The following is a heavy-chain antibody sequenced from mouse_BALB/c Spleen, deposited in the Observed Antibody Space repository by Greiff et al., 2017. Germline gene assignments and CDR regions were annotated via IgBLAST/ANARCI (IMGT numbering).Heavy chain of an antibody. V-gene: IGHV1-84*02. CDR1: GYTFTDYY. CDR3: AREGGNYTRDYAMDY. Sequence: LMESGPELVKPGASVKISCKASGYTFTDYYINWVKQKPGQGLEWIGWIYPGSGNTKYNEKFKGKATLTVDTSSSTAYMQLSSLTSEDTAVYFCAREGGNYTRDYAMDYWGQGTSVTVSS. CDR2: IYPGSGNT. D-gene: IGHD2-1*01. J-gene: IGHJ4*01.